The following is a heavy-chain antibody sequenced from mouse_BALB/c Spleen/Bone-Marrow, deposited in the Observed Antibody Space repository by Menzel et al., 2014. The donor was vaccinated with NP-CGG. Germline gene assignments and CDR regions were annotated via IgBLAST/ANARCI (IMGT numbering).Heavy chain of an antibody. CDR3: ARKSQRAYDSMNF. D-gene: IGHD2-4*01. CDR2: IYPGDFNT. CDR1: GHTFTSYY. J-gene: IGHJ4*01. V-gene: IGHV1S56*01. Sequence: VQRVESGPELVKPGASVRISCKASGHTFTSYYIHWVRQRPGQGLEWIGWIYPGDFNTKFNEKFKGKATLTADKSSSTASMQLSSLTSEDSAVYFCARKSQRAYDSMNFWGQGTSVTVSS.